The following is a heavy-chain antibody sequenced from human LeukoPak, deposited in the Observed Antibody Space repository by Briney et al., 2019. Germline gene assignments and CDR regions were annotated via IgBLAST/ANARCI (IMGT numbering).Heavy chain of an antibody. CDR3: ARGPLVGATAGEYFQH. V-gene: IGHV1-8*01. CDR2: MNPNSGNT. J-gene: IGHJ1*01. Sequence: ASVKVSCKASGYTFTSYDINWVRQATGQGLERMGWMNPNSGNTGYAQKFQGRVTMTRNTSISTAYMELSSLRSEDTAVYYCARGPLVGATAGEYFQHWGQGTLVTVSS. CDR1: GYTFTSYD. D-gene: IGHD1-26*01.